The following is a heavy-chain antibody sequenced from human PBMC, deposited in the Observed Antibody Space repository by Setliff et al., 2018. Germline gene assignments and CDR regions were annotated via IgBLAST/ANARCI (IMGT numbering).Heavy chain of an antibody. CDR3: FGAGTCSY. D-gene: IGHD3-10*01. Sequence: LRLSCTASGLSYPNDWVSWVRQAPGKGLEWLASINPHGSEKYYADSVKGRFTISRDNAKNSLSLQMNNLRTEDTAVYYCFGAGTCSYWGQGTLVTVSS. CDR1: GLSYPNDW. J-gene: IGHJ4*02. V-gene: IGHV3-7*01. CDR2: INPHGSEK.